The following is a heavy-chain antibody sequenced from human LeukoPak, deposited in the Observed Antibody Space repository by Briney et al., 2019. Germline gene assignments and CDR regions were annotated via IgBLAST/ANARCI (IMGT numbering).Heavy chain of an antibody. V-gene: IGHV1-8*01. J-gene: IGHJ6*03. CDR3: ARKGPANYYYYYMDV. CDR2: MNPNSGNT. CDR1: GYTFTSYD. D-gene: IGHD2-2*01. Sequence: ASVKVSCKASGYTFTSYDLNWVRQATGQGLEWMGWMNPNSGNTGYAPKFQGRVTMTRNTSISTAYMELSSLRSEDTAVYYCARKGPANYYYYYMDVWGKGTSVTVSS.